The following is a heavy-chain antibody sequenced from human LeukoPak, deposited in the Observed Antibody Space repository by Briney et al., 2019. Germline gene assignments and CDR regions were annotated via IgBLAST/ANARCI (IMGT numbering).Heavy chain of an antibody. J-gene: IGHJ6*03. CDR3: ARGTYSAYDLGSYMDV. D-gene: IGHD5-12*01. CDR2: ITPIFGTT. Sequence: GASVKVSCKASGGTFRNSIITWVRQAPGHGLEWMGGITPIFGTTSYAQRFQGRVTIIADKSTTTAYMELTSLRSEDTAVYYCARGTYSAYDLGSYMDVWGKGTTVIVSS. CDR1: GGTFRNSI. V-gene: IGHV1-69*06.